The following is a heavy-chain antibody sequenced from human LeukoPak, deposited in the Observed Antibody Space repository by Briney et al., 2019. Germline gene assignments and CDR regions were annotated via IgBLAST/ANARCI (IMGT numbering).Heavy chain of an antibody. D-gene: IGHD6-13*01. CDR3: ARGGYSTSGYNWFDP. CDR2: IIPIFGTA. J-gene: IGHJ5*02. V-gene: IGHV1-69*13. CDR1: GGTFSSYA. Sequence: ASVKVSCKASGGTFSSYAISWVRQAPGQGLEWMGGIIPIFGTANYAQKFQGRVTITADESTSTAYMELSSLRSEDTAVYYCARGGYSTSGYNWFDPWGQGTLVTVSS.